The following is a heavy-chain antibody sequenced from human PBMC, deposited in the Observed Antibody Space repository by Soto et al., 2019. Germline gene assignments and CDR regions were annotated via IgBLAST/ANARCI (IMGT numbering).Heavy chain of an antibody. J-gene: IGHJ4*02. CDR3: ARSPLWFGEISSDH. CDR2: SNPNSGAT. V-gene: IGHV1-2*02. Sequence: ASVKVSCKASGYTFIAYYIHWVRQAPGQGLEWMGWSNPNSGATKYAQKFQGRVTLTRDTSISTVYMDLNSLRSDDTAIFYCARSPLWFGEISSDHWGQGTQVTVSS. D-gene: IGHD3-10*01. CDR1: GYTFIAYY.